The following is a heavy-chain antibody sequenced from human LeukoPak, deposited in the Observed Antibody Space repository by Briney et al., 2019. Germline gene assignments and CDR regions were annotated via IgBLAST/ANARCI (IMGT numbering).Heavy chain of an antibody. Sequence: ASVKVSCKTSGYTFTDYYMHWVRPAPGQGLEWMGWINPNSGDTNYAQKFQGRVTVTRDTSISTAYMELTRLRSDDTAVYYCARHPAFDIWGQGTMVIVS. J-gene: IGHJ3*02. CDR3: ARHPAFDI. CDR1: GYTFTDYY. CDR2: INPNSGDT. V-gene: IGHV1-2*02.